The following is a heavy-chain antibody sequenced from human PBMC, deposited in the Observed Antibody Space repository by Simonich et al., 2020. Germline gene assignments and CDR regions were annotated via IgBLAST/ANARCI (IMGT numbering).Heavy chain of an antibody. D-gene: IGHD2-15*01. V-gene: IGHV1-2*02. CDR1: GYTFTGYY. J-gene: IGHJ5*02. CDR2: INPTGSGT. CDR3: ARIANPGKDLNWFDP. Sequence: QVQLVQSGAEVQKPGASVKVSCKASGYTFTGYYMHWVRQAPGQGLEWIGWINPTGSGTNESQKVQGRVTMTRDTSSSTAYMELSRLRSDDTAGYYCARIANPGKDLNWFDPGGQGTLVTVSS.